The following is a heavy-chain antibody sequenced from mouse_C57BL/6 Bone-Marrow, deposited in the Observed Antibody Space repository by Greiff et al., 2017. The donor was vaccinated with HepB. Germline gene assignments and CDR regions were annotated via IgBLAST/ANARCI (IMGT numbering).Heavy chain of an antibody. J-gene: IGHJ4*01. CDR1: GFSLSTSGLG. V-gene: IGHV8-12*01. CDR3: SRNYYGSTMDY. Sequence: LKQSGPGILQSSQTLSLTCSFSGFSLSTSGLGVSWIRQPSGKGLEWLAHIYWDDDKRYNPSLKSRLTISKDTSSNQVFLKITSVDTADTATYYCSRNYYGSTMDYWGQGTSVTVSS. D-gene: IGHD1-1*01. CDR2: IYWDDDK.